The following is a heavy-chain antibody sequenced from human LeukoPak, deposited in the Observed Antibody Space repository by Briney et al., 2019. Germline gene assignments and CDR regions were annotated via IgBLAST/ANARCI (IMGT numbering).Heavy chain of an antibody. Sequence: GGSLRLSCAASGFTFSSYGMTWVRQAPGKGLEWVSGISGSGGSTYYADSVKGRFTISRDNSKNTLYLQMNSLRAEDTAVYYCAKEIEDIVVVPAAQIDYWGQGTLVTVSS. CDR1: GFTFSSYG. J-gene: IGHJ4*02. V-gene: IGHV3-23*01. CDR3: AKEIEDIVVVPAAQIDY. D-gene: IGHD2-2*01. CDR2: ISGSGGST.